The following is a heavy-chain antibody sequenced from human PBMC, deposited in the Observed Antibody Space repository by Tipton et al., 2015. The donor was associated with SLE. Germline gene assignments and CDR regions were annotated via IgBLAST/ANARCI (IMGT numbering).Heavy chain of an antibody. V-gene: IGHV3-48*01. D-gene: IGHD1-7*01. CDR1: GFTFSSYS. J-gene: IGHJ4*02. Sequence: SLRLSCAASGFTFSSYSMNWVRQAPGKGLEWVSYISSSSSTKYYADSVKGRFTISRDNSKNTLYLQMNSLRAEDTAVYYFARDSNEELLKYYFDYWGQGSLVTVSS. CDR2: ISSSSSTK. CDR3: ARDSNEELLKYYFDY.